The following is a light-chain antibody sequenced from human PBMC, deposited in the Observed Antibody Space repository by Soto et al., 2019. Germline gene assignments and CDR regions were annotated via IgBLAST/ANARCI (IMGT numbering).Light chain of an antibody. V-gene: IGKV1-27*01. Sequence: DIQMTQSPSSPSASVGDRVTITCRASQGISNHLAWYQQKPGKITKLLIYAASTLPSGVPSRFSGSWSGTDFTLAISSLQPEDVGSYYCQQYDNAPLTFGGGTKVEIK. J-gene: IGKJ4*01. CDR3: QQYDNAPLT. CDR2: AAS. CDR1: QGISNH.